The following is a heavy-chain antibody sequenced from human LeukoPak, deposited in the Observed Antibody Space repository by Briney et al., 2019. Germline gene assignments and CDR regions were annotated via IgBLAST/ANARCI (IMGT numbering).Heavy chain of an antibody. D-gene: IGHD3-10*01. CDR2: ISSSSSYI. Sequence: GGSLRLSCAASGFTFSSYSMNWVRQAPGKGLEWVSSISSSSSYIYYADSVKGRFTISRDNAKNSLYLQMNSLRAEDTAVYYCAKGVTMVRCLDYWGQGTLVTVSS. CDR1: GFTFSSYS. V-gene: IGHV3-21*04. J-gene: IGHJ4*02. CDR3: AKGVTMVRCLDY.